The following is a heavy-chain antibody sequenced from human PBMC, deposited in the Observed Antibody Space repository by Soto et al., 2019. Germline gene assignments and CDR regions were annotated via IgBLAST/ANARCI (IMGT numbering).Heavy chain of an antibody. J-gene: IGHJ4*02. CDR3: ARDPGIAAAGTFGY. D-gene: IGHD6-13*01. V-gene: IGHV3-66*01. CDR2: IYSGGST. Sequence: EVQLVESGGGLVQPGGSLRLSCAASGFTVSSNYMSWVRQAPGKGLEWVSVIYSGGSTYYADSVKGRFTISRDNSKNTLYLQMNSLRAEETAVYYCARDPGIAAAGTFGYWGQGTLVTVSS. CDR1: GFTVSSNY.